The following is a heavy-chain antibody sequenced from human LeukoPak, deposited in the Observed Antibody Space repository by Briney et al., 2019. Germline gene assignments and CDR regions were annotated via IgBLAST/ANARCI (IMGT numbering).Heavy chain of an antibody. CDR2: IYHSGNT. D-gene: IGHD6-19*01. J-gene: IGHJ2*01. V-gene: IGHV4-38-2*02. CDR1: GYSISSGYY. CDR3: ARRIAVAGHWYFDL. Sequence: PSETLSLTCTVSGYSISSGYYWGWIRQPPGKGLEWIGSIYHSGNTYYNPSLKSRVTISVDTSKNQFSLKLSSVTTADTAVYYCARRIAVAGHWYFDLWGRGTLVTVSS.